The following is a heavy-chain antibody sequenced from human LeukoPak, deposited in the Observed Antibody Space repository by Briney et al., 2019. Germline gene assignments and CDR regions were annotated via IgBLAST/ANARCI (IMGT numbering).Heavy chain of an antibody. J-gene: IGHJ6*02. CDR2: IRSKAYGGTT. CDR1: GFTFGDYA. CDR3: TSIVGTPLYYYYGMDV. D-gene: IGHD1-26*01. V-gene: IGHV3-49*03. Sequence: PGRSLRLSCTASGFTFGDYAMSWFRQAPGKGLEWVGFIRSKAYGGTTEYAASVKGRFTISRDDSKSIAYLQMNSLKTEDTAVYYCTSIVGTPLYYYYGMDVWGQGTTVTVSS.